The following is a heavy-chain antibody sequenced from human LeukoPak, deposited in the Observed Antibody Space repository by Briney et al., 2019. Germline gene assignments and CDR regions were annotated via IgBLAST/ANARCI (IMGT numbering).Heavy chain of an antibody. V-gene: IGHV3-23*01. J-gene: IGHJ4*02. CDR3: AKAPHRDY. CDR2: LNGRGHSP. Sequence: GGSLRLSCAASGFTFSNYAMSWVRQTPGKGLEWVSSLNGRGHSPYYADSVKGRFTISRDNSKNTLYLQMHSLRVEDTAVYYCAKAPHRDYWGQGTLLTVSS. CDR1: GFTFSNYA.